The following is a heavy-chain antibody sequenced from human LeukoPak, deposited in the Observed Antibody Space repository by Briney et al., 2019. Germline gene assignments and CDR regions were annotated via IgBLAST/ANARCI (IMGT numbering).Heavy chain of an antibody. V-gene: IGHV7-4-1*02. CDR2: ISTNTGNP. Sequence: ASVKVSCKASGYTFTNSAMNWVRQAPGQGLEWMGWISTNTGNPTYAQGFTGRFVFSLDTSVSTAYLQISSLKAEDTAVYYCARERRFLEWLLDSNWFDPWGQGTLVTVSS. CDR3: ARERRFLEWLLDSNWFDP. CDR1: GYTFTNSA. J-gene: IGHJ5*02. D-gene: IGHD3-3*01.